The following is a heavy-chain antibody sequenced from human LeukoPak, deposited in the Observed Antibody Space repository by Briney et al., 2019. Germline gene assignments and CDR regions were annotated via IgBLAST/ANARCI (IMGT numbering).Heavy chain of an antibody. CDR3: AELGIAMIGGV. CDR1: GFTFSTYS. V-gene: IGHV3-21*01. J-gene: IGHJ6*04. D-gene: IGHD3-10*02. Sequence: GGSLRLSCAASGFTFSTYSMNWVRQAPGKGLEWVSSISRSGRHIYCADSMKGRFTISRDNAKNSLYLQMNSLRAEDTAVYYCAELGIAMIGGVWGKGTTVTISS. CDR2: ISRSGRHI.